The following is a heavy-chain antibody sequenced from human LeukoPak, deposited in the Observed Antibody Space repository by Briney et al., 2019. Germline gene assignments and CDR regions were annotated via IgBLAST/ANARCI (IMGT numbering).Heavy chain of an antibody. J-gene: IGHJ6*02. CDR3: AKELYDILTGHYYYYYGMDV. V-gene: IGHV3-30*18. Sequence: GGSLRLSCAASGFTFSSYGMHWVRQAPGKGLEWVAVISYDGSNKYYADSVKGRFTISRDNSKNTLYLQMNSLRAEDTAVYYCAKELYDILTGHYYYYYGMDVWGQGTTVTVSS. D-gene: IGHD3-9*01. CDR1: GFTFSSYG. CDR2: ISYDGSNK.